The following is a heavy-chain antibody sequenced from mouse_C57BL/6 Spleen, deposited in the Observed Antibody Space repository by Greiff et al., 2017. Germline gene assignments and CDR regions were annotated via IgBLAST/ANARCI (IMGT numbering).Heavy chain of an antibody. J-gene: IGHJ3*01. V-gene: IGHV1-26*01. CDR3: ERTLDSSGYGAY. CDR2: INPNNGGT. D-gene: IGHD3-2*02. Sequence: EVQLQQSGPELVKPGASVKISCKASGYTFTDYYMNWVKQSPGKSLEWIGDINPNNGGTSYNQKFKGKATLTVDKSSSTAYMELRSLTSEDSAVEYCERTLDSSGYGAYWGQGTLVTVSA. CDR1: GYTFTDYY.